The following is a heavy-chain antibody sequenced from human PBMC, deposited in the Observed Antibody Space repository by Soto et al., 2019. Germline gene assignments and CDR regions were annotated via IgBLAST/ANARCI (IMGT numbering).Heavy chain of an antibody. CDR2: ISWNSGSI. Sequence: EVQLVESGGGLVQPGRSLRLSCAASGFTFDDYAMHWVRQAPGKGLEWVSGISWNSGSIGYADSVKGRFTISRDNAKNSLYLQMNSLRAEDTALYYCAKDIVPRIMDVWGQGTTVTVSS. V-gene: IGHV3-9*01. D-gene: IGHD6-6*01. CDR3: AKDIVPRIMDV. CDR1: GFTFDDYA. J-gene: IGHJ6*02.